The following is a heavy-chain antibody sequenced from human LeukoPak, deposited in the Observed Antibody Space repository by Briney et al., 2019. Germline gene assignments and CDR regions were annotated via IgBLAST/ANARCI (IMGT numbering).Heavy chain of an antibody. CDR3: ARDHEAGSGWFYYYYSMDV. D-gene: IGHD6-19*01. CDR2: ISSSSSYI. CDR1: GFTFSSYS. J-gene: IGHJ6*02. Sequence: PGGSLRLSCAASGFTFSSYSMNWVRQAPGKGLEWVSSISSSSSYIYYADSVKGRFTISRDNAKNSLYLQMNSLRAEDTAVYYCARDHEAGSGWFYYYYSMDVWGQGTTVTVSS. V-gene: IGHV3-21*01.